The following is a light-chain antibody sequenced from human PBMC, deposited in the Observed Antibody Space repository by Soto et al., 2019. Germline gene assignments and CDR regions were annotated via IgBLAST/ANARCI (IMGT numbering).Light chain of an antibody. CDR3: SSYTSSSTLV. CDR2: DVS. V-gene: IGLV2-14*01. J-gene: IGLJ3*02. CDR1: SSDVGGYNY. Sequence: QSALTQPASVSGSPGQSITISCTGTSSDVGGYNYVSWYQQHPGKAPKLMIYDVSNRPSGVSNRFSGSKSGNTASLTISGLQAEDEAGYYCSSYTSSSTLVFGGGTKLT.